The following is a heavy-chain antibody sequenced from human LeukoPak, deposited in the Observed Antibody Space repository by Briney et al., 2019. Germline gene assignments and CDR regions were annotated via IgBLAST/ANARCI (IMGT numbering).Heavy chain of an antibody. V-gene: IGHV3-7*01. J-gene: IGHJ5*02. CDR1: GFHFTTYW. Sequence: GGSLRLSCAASGFHFTTYWMGWVRQAPGKGLEWVANIKQDGSEKYYVDSVKGRFTISRDNAKNSLSLQMNSLRAEDIAVYYCARPLMYYYGSETYFWFDPWGQGTLVTVSS. CDR3: ARPLMYYYGSETYFWFDP. CDR2: IKQDGSEK. D-gene: IGHD3-10*01.